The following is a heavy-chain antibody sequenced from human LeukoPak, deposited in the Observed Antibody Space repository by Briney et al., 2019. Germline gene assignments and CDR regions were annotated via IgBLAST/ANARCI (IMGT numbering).Heavy chain of an antibody. CDR2: INPSGGST. Sequence: ASVKVSCKASRYTFTSYYMHWVRQAPGQGLEWMGIINPSGGSTSYAQKLQGRVTMTRDTSTSTVYMELSSLRSEDTAVYYCARAYYSGKLPFDYWGQGTLVTVSS. CDR3: ARAYYSGKLPFDY. CDR1: RYTFTSYY. V-gene: IGHV1-46*01. D-gene: IGHD1-26*01. J-gene: IGHJ4*02.